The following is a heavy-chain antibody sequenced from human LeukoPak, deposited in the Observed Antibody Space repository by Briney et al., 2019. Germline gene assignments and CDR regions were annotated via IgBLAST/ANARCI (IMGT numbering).Heavy chain of an antibody. CDR3: ASLIVGATTGVDY. J-gene: IGHJ4*02. Sequence: ASVKVSCKASGYTFTGHYMHWVRQAPGQGLDWMGWINPNSGGTNYAQKFQGRVTMTRDTSISTAYMELSRLRSDDTAVYYCASLIVGATTGVDYWGQGTLVTVSS. V-gene: IGHV1-2*02. CDR1: GYTFTGHY. CDR2: INPNSGGT. D-gene: IGHD1-26*01.